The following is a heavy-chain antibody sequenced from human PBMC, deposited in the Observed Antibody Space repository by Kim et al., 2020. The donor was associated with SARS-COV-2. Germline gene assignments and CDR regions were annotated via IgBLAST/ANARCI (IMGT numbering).Heavy chain of an antibody. J-gene: IGHJ4*02. Sequence: KYSQKFQGRCTITGDTSASTAYMDLSSLRSEDTAVYFCARHHPSDYSFDYWGQGTLVTVSS. V-gene: IGHV1-3*01. D-gene: IGHD2-21*02. CDR3: ARHHPSDYSFDY.